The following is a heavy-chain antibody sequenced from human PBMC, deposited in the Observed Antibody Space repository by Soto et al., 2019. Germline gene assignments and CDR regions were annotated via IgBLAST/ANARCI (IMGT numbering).Heavy chain of an antibody. Sequence: ELQLLESGGGLVQPGGSLRLSCAASGFTFSSYAMSWVRQAPGKGLEWVSAISVSGGSTYYADSVKGRFTISRDVSKNTLYLQMNSLRAEDTAVYYCAKDLRDSSGYYYYIDYWGQGTLVTVSS. CDR3: AKDLRDSSGYYYYIDY. J-gene: IGHJ4*02. V-gene: IGHV3-23*01. CDR2: ISVSGGST. D-gene: IGHD3-22*01. CDR1: GFTFSSYA.